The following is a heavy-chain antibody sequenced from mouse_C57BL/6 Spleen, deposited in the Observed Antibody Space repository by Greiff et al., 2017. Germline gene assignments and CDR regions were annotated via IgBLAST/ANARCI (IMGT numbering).Heavy chain of an antibody. V-gene: IGHV1-53*01. Sequence: QVQLQQPGTELVKPGASVKLSCKASGYTFTSYWMHWVKQRPGQGLEWIGNINPSNGGTNYNEKFKSKATMTVDKSSSTAYMQLSSLTSEDSAVYYYARGPWGGYGSSYEGYAMDYWGQGTSVTVSS. CDR3: ARGPWGGYGSSYEGYAMDY. CDR2: INPSNGGT. J-gene: IGHJ4*01. CDR1: GYTFTSYW. D-gene: IGHD1-1*01.